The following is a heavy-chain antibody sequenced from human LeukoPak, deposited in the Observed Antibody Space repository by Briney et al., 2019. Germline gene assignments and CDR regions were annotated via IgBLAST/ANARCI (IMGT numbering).Heavy chain of an antibody. CDR2: ISGSGGST. CDR3: AKGPSHYYDSSGRDYFDY. CDR1: GFTFSSYA. D-gene: IGHD3-22*01. J-gene: IGHJ4*02. Sequence: GGSLRLSCAASGFTFSSYAMSWVRQAPGKGLERVSAISGSGGSTYYADSVKGRFTISRDNSKNTLYLQMNSLRAEDTAVYYCAKGPSHYYDSSGRDYFDYWGQGTLVTVSS. V-gene: IGHV3-23*01.